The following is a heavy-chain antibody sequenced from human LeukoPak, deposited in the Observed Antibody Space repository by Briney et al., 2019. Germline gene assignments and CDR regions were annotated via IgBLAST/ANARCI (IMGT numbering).Heavy chain of an antibody. CDR3: ARDPVPEAARHLHS. CDR1: GFTFSTYS. CDR2: TSSDGTVK. V-gene: IGHV3-30-3*01. J-gene: IGHJ5*01. D-gene: IGHD1-14*01. Sequence: GGSLRLSCAASGFTFSTYSMHGVRQAPGKGLKCVAVTSSDGTVKYYPDSVKGRFTISRDNSKNTLYLQVNSLKPADTGVYSRARDPVPEAARHLHSCGPGTLVT.